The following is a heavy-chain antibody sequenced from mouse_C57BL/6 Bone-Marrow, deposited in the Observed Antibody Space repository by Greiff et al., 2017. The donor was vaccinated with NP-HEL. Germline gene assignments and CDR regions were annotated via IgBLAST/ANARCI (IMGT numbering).Heavy chain of an antibody. D-gene: IGHD2-3*01. V-gene: IGHV1-20*01. Sequence: LVEPGDSVKISCKASGYSFTGYFMNWVMQSHGKSLEWIGRINPYNGDTFYNQKFKGKATLTVDKSSSTAHMELRSLTSEDSAVYYCARGWLKAYWGQGTLVTVSA. CDR1: GYSFTGYF. CDR3: ARGWLKAY. J-gene: IGHJ3*01. CDR2: INPYNGDT.